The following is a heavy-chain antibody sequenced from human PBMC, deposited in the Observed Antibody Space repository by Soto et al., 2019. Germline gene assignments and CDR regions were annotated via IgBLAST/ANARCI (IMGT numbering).Heavy chain of an antibody. J-gene: IGHJ4*02. V-gene: IGHV3-48*02. CDR2: ISSSSSTI. CDR1: GFTFSSYA. D-gene: IGHD3-22*01. CDR3: ARGGWYYYDSSGYYLDY. Sequence: PGGSLRLSCAASGFTFSSYAMSWVRQAPGKGLEWVSYISSSSSTIYYADSVKGRFTISRDNAKNSLYLQMNSLRDEDTAVYYCARGGWYYYDSSGYYLDYWGQGTLVTVSS.